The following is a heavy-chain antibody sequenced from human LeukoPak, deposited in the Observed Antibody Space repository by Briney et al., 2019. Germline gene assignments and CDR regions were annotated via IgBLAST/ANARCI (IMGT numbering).Heavy chain of an antibody. CDR3: ARDSGGSSGWNRFDY. CDR1: GFTFSSYA. Sequence: PGGSLRLSCAASGFTFSSYAMNWVRQAPGKGLEWVSYISSSGSTIYYADSVKGRFTISRDNAKNSLYLQMNSLRAEDTAVYYCARDSGGSSGWNRFDYWGQGTLVTVSS. J-gene: IGHJ4*02. V-gene: IGHV3-48*03. CDR2: ISSSGSTI. D-gene: IGHD6-19*01.